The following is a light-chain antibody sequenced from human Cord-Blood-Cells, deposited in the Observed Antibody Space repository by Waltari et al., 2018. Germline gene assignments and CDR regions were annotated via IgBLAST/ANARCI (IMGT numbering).Light chain of an antibody. Sequence: DLQLPQPPSPLSAPVGHRVTITRRARQSISSYLNWYQQKPGKAPKLLIYAASSLQSGVPSRFSGSGSGTDFTLTISSLQPEDFGAWGCQQSYSTLWTFGQGTKVEIK. CDR2: AAS. V-gene: IGKV1-39*01. J-gene: IGKJ1*01. CDR3: QQSYSTLWT. CDR1: QSISSY.